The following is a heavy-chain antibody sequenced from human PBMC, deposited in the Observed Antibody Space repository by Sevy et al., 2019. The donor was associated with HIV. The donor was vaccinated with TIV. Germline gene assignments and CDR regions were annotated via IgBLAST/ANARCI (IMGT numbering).Heavy chain of an antibody. D-gene: IGHD3-22*01. V-gene: IGHV3-21*01. CDR3: ARPDDSSGYYIEYFQH. J-gene: IGHJ1*01. Sequence: GGSLRLSCAASGFTFSSYSMNWVRQAPGKGLEWVSSISSSSTYIYYADSVKGRFTISRDNAKNSLYLQMNGLRGEDTAVYYCARPDDSSGYYIEYFQHWGQGTLVTVSS. CDR1: GFTFSSYS. CDR2: ISSSSTYI.